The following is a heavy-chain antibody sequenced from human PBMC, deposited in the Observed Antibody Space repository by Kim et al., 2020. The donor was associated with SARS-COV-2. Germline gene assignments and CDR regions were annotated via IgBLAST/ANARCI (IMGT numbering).Heavy chain of an antibody. CDR3: ARALILITIFGVVGPFDY. D-gene: IGHD3-3*01. J-gene: IGHJ4*02. CDR1: GGSISSGGYY. V-gene: IGHV4-31*03. CDR2: IYYSGST. Sequence: SETLSLTCTVSGGSISSGGYYWSWIRQHPGKGLEWIGYIYYSGSTYYNPSLKSRVTISVDTSKNQFSLKLSSVTAADTAVYYCARALILITIFGVVGPFDYWGQGTLGTVSS.